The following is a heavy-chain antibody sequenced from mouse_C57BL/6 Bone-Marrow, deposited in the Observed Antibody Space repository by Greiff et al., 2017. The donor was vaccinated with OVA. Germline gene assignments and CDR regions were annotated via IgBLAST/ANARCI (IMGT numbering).Heavy chain of an antibody. CDR1: GYTFTSYG. CDR3: ARGITTVVVDY. V-gene: IGHV1-81*01. Sequence: VKLVESGAELARPGASVKLSCKASGYTFTSYGISWVKQRTGQGLEWIGEIYPRSGNTYYNEKFKGKATLTADKSSSTAYMELRSLTSEDSAVYFCARGITTVVVDYWGQGTTLTVSS. D-gene: IGHD1-1*01. J-gene: IGHJ2*01. CDR2: IYPRSGNT.